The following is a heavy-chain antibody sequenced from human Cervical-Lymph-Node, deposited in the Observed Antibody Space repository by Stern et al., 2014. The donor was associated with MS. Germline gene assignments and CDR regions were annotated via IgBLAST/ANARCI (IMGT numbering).Heavy chain of an antibody. J-gene: IGHJ6*02. D-gene: IGHD2/OR15-2a*01. CDR1: GGTFSSYA. Sequence: QVQLGQSGAEVKKPGSSVKVSCKASGGTFSSYAISWVRQAPGQGLEWMGGIIPIFGTANYAQKFQGRVTITADESTSTAYMELSSLRSEDTAVYYCARDWVLEPSGVYYYGMDVWGQGTTVTVSS. CDR3: ARDWVLEPSGVYYYGMDV. CDR2: IIPIFGTA. V-gene: IGHV1-69*01.